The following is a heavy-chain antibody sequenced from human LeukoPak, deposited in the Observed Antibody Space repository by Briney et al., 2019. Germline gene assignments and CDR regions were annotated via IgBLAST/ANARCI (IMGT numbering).Heavy chain of an antibody. V-gene: IGHV3-30*04. CDR1: GFTFSSYA. Sequence: GGSLRLSCAASGFTFSSYAMHWVRQAPGKGLEWVAVISYDGSDKYYADSVKGRFTISRDNSKNTLYLQMNSLRAEDTAVYYCERDLGYCSSTSCYDNWFDPWGQGTLVTVSS. CDR2: ISYDGSDK. D-gene: IGHD2-2*01. CDR3: ERDLGYCSSTSCYDNWFDP. J-gene: IGHJ5*02.